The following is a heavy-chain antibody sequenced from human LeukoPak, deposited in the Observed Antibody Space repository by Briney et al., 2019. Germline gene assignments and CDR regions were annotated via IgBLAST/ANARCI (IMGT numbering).Heavy chain of an antibody. Sequence: GGSLRLSCAASGFTFSSYGMHWVRQAPGKGLEWVAVIWYDGSNKYYADSVKGRFTISRDNSKNTLYLQMNSLRAEDTAVYYCAREDGESNFDYWGQGTLVTVSS. D-gene: IGHD4-17*01. CDR1: GFTFSSYG. J-gene: IGHJ4*02. CDR3: AREDGESNFDY. V-gene: IGHV3-33*01. CDR2: IWYDGSNK.